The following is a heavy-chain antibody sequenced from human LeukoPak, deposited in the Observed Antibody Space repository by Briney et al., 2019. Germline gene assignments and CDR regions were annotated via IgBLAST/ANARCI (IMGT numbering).Heavy chain of an antibody. J-gene: IGHJ4*02. CDR1: GGSFSGYY. D-gene: IGHD3-16*02. Sequence: SETLSLTCAVYGGSFSGYYWSWIRQPPGKGLEWIGEINHSGSTNYNPSLKSRVTISVDTSKNQFSLKLSSVTAADTAVYYCARERDDYVWGSYRHYYVDYWGQGTLVTVSS. CDR2: INHSGST. CDR3: ARERDDYVWGSYRHYYVDY. V-gene: IGHV4-34*01.